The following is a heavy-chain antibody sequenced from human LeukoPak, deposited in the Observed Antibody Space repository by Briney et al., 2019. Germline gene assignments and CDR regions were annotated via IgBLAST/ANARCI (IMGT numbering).Heavy chain of an antibody. CDR3: ADGGNLHDAFDI. J-gene: IGHJ3*02. V-gene: IGHV3-48*01. Sequence: PGGSLRLSCAASGFTFSSYSMNWVRQAPGKGLEWVSYISSSSSTIYYADFVKGRFTISRDNAKNSLYLQMNSLRAEDTAVYYCADGGNLHDAFDIWGQGPMVTVSS. D-gene: IGHD4-23*01. CDR1: GFTFSSYS. CDR2: ISSSSSTI.